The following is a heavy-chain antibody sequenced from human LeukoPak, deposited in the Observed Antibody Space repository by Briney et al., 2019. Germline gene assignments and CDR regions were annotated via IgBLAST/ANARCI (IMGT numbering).Heavy chain of an antibody. Sequence: GASVKVSCKVSGYTLTELSMHWVRQAPGKGLEWMGGFDPEDGETIYAQKFQGRVTMTEDTSTDTAYMELSSLRSEDTAVYYCATGAMVWGVIITWLDYWGQGTLVTVSS. J-gene: IGHJ4*02. CDR3: ATGAMVWGVIITWLDY. CDR2: FDPEDGET. V-gene: IGHV1-24*01. CDR1: GYTLTELS. D-gene: IGHD3-10*01.